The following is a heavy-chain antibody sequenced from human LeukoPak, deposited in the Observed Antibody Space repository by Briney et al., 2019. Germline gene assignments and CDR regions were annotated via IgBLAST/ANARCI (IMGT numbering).Heavy chain of an antibody. Sequence: RSGGSLRLSCAASGFTFSDHYTDWVRQAPGKGLEWVAVLWYDGSNKYYADSVKGRFTISRDNSKNTLYLQMNSLRAEDTAVYYCARERGGYSGYDPLDYWGQGTLVTVSS. CDR1: GFTFSDHY. V-gene: IGHV3-33*08. CDR2: LWYDGSNK. D-gene: IGHD5-12*01. CDR3: ARERGGYSGYDPLDY. J-gene: IGHJ4*02.